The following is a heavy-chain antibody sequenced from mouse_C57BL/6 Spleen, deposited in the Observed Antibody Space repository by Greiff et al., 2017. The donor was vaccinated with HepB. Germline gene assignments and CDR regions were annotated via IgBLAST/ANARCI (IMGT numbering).Heavy chain of an antibody. D-gene: IGHD3-2*02. Sequence: VKLMESGAELVWPGASVTLSCKASGYTFTDYEMHWVKQTPVHGLEWIGAIDPETGGTAYNQKFKGKAILTADKSSSTAYMELRSLTSEDSAVYYCTNSSGYYAMDYWGQGTSVTVSS. J-gene: IGHJ4*01. CDR1: GYTFTDYE. V-gene: IGHV1-15*01. CDR3: TNSSGYYAMDY. CDR2: IDPETGGT.